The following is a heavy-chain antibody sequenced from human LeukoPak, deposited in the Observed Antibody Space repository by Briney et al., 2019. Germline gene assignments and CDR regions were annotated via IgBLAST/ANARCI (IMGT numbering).Heavy chain of an antibody. CDR2: ISGSGGST. D-gene: IGHD3-22*01. CDR1: GFTFSSYA. Sequence: PGASLRLSCAASGFTFSSYAMSWVRQAPGKGLEWVSAISGSGGSTYYADSVKGRFTISRDNSKNTLYLQMNSLRAEDTAVYYCAKDAYYYDSSPEDYWGQGTLVTVSS. CDR3: AKDAYYYDSSPEDY. V-gene: IGHV3-23*01. J-gene: IGHJ4*02.